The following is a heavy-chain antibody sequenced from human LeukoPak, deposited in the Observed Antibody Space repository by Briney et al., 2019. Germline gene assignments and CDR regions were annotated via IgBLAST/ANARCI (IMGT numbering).Heavy chain of an antibody. CDR1: GYTFTSYG. J-gene: IGHJ4*02. Sequence: ASVKVPCKASGYTFTSYGIGWVRQAPGQGLEWMGWISGNNDNTNYAQKIQGRVTMTTDTSTSTAYMELRSLRSDDTAVYYCARDGYFDYWGQGTLVTVSS. CDR2: ISGNNDNT. V-gene: IGHV1-18*01. CDR3: ARDGYFDY.